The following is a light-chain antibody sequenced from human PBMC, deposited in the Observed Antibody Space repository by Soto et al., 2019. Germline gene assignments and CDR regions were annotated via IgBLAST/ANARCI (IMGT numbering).Light chain of an antibody. CDR1: TGAVTSGHY. V-gene: IGLV7-46*01. CDR3: LLSYSDEKV. J-gene: IGLJ1*01. Sequence: QAVVTQEPSLTVSPGGTVTLTCGSSTGAVTSGHYPYWFQQKPGQAPRTLIYDTSNKHSWTPARFSGSLLGGKAALTLSGAQPEDEAEYYCLLSYSDEKVFGTGTNVTVL. CDR2: DTS.